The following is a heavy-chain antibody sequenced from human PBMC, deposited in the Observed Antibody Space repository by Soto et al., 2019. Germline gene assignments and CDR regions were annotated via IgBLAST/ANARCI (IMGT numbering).Heavy chain of an antibody. D-gene: IGHD2-15*01. CDR1: GYTFTTYY. CDR2: INPNGGST. Sequence: ASVKVSCKASGYTFTTYYMHWARQAPGQGLEWLGIINPNGGSTTYAQKFQGRVTMTRDTSTSTVYLELSSLRSEDTAVYYCARAGYCSGGTCFHGNCDYWGQGTLVTVSS. V-gene: IGHV1-46*01. J-gene: IGHJ4*02. CDR3: ARAGYCSGGTCFHGNCDY.